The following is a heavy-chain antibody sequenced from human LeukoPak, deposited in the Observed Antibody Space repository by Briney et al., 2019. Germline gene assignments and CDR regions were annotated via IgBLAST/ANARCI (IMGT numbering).Heavy chain of an antibody. CDR3: ARRTTVCGCDY. V-gene: IGHV4-39*07. CDR1: GGSISSSSYY. D-gene: IGHD4-17*01. CDR2: IYYSGST. J-gene: IGHJ4*02. Sequence: SETLCLTCTVSGGSISSSSYYWGWIRQPPGKGLEWIGSIYYSGSTYYNPSLKSRVTISVDTSKNQFSLKLSSVTAADTAVYYCARRTTVCGCDYWGQGTLVTVSS.